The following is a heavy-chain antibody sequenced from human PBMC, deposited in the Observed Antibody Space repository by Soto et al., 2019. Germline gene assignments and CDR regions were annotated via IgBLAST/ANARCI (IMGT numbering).Heavy chain of an antibody. Sequence: QVQLVESGGGVVQPGRSLRLSCAASGFTFSSYAMHWVRQAPGKGLEWVVVISDDGSNKYYADSVKGRFTISRDNSKNTLYLQMNSLRAEDTAVYYWARDVDTAMVRSLGMDGWGQGTTVTVSS. CDR2: ISDDGSNK. CDR3: ARDVDTAMVRSLGMDG. CDR1: GFTFSSYA. D-gene: IGHD5-18*01. V-gene: IGHV3-30-3*01. J-gene: IGHJ6*02.